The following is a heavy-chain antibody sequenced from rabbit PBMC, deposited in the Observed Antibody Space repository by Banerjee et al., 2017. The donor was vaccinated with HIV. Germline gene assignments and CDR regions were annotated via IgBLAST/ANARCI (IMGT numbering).Heavy chain of an antibody. D-gene: IGHD4-2*01. CDR2: INTNSGNA. CDR3: ASHADRSWWFTRLDL. J-gene: IGHJ3*01. V-gene: IGHV1S45*01. Sequence: QEQLEESGGDLVKPEGSLTLTCTASGFSFSNGYVMCWVRQAPGKGLEWIACINTNSGNAVYASWAKGRFTISKTSSTTVTLQMTSLTAADTATYFCASHADRSWWFTRLDLWGPGTLVTVS. CDR1: GFSFSNGYV.